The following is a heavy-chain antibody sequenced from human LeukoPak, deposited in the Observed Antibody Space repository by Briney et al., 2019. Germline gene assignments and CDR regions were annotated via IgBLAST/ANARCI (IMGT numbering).Heavy chain of an antibody. CDR3: ARDRLGVTRMYFDS. Sequence: GGSLRLSCAASGFTFSSNFMSWVRQAPGKGLEWVANIKQDGSEKYYVDSVKGRFTISRDNAKNSLYLQMNSLRAEDTAVYYCARDRLGVTRMYFDSWGQGTLVTVSS. V-gene: IGHV3-7*01. J-gene: IGHJ4*02. CDR2: IKQDGSEK. D-gene: IGHD3-10*01. CDR1: GFTFSSNF.